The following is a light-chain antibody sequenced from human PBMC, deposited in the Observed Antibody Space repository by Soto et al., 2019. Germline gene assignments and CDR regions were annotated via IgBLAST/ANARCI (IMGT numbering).Light chain of an antibody. Sequence: SYELTQPPSVSVSPGQTASITCSGDKLGDKHTCWYQQKPGQSPVLVIYHGSRRPSGIPERFSGSNSENTATLTISGTQAMDEADYYCQAWDSGIVLFGGGTKLTVL. CDR3: QAWDSGIVL. V-gene: IGLV3-1*01. CDR2: HGS. CDR1: KLGDKH. J-gene: IGLJ2*01.